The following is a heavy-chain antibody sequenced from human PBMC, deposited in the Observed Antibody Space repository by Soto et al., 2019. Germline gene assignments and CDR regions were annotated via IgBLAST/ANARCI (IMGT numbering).Heavy chain of an antibody. CDR1: GGSISSYY. Sequence: SETLSLTCTVSGGSISSYYWSWIRQPPGKGLEWIGYIYYSGSTNYNPSLKSRVTISVDTSKNQFSLKLSSVTAADTAVYYCARHGLVYYFDYWGQGTLVTVSS. D-gene: IGHD6-6*01. CDR2: IYYSGST. V-gene: IGHV4-59*01. J-gene: IGHJ4*02. CDR3: ARHGLVYYFDY.